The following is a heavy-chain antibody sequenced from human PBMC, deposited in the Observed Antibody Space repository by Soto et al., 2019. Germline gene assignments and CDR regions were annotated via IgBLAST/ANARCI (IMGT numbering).Heavy chain of an antibody. Sequence: EVQLVESGGGLVQPGGSLRLSCAASGFSFSSYNMNWVRQAPGKGLEWVSYINRGSSSTFYADSVKGRFTISRDNAKNSLYLQVNSLRAEDTAVYYCVRDQNGDTSRPPSWGQGTLVTVSS. J-gene: IGHJ4*02. CDR1: GFSFSSYN. D-gene: IGHD4-17*01. CDR2: INRGSSST. CDR3: VRDQNGDTSRPPS. V-gene: IGHV3-48*01.